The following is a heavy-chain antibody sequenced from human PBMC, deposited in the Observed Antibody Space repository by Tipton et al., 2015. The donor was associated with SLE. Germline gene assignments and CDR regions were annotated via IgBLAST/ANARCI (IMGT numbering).Heavy chain of an antibody. CDR3: AREDGRTGTTFGY. D-gene: IGHD1-1*01. CDR2: IYHSGST. J-gene: IGHJ4*02. CDR1: GGSMSTSDYY. Sequence: TLSLTCSVSGGSMSTSDYYWGWIRQPPGEGLEWIGSIYHSGSTHYNPSLKSRLTISVDTSKNQFSLKLSSVTAADTAVYYCAREDGRTGTTFGYWGQGTLVTVSS. V-gene: IGHV4-39*07.